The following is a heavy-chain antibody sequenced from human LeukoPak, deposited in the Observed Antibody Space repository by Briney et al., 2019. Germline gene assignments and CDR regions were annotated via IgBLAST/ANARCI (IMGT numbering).Heavy chain of an antibody. CDR3: AGIPVFGVVLHQEPV. Sequence: GASVKVSCKASGGTFSDYALNWVRQAPAQGLEWMGVFIPVLGTANSTQNFQDRVTITADISTNTVYMELSSLRSEDTAVYFCAGIPVFGVVLHQEPVWGKGTTVTVSS. V-gene: IGHV1-69*10. CDR2: FIPVLGTA. J-gene: IGHJ6*04. D-gene: IGHD3-3*01. CDR1: GGTFSDYA.